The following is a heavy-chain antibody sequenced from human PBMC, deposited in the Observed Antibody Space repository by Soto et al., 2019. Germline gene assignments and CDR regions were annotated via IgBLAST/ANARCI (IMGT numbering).Heavy chain of an antibody. J-gene: IGHJ6*03. CDR2: IIPILGIA. CDR1: GGTFSSYT. D-gene: IGHD2-15*01. Sequence: SVKVSCKASGGTFSSYTISWVRQAPGQGLEWMGRIIPILGIANYAQKFQGRVTITADKSTSTAYMELSSLRSEDTAVYYCARGYCSGGSCYSYYYYYMDVWGKGTTVTVSS. V-gene: IGHV1-69*02. CDR3: ARGYCSGGSCYSYYYYYMDV.